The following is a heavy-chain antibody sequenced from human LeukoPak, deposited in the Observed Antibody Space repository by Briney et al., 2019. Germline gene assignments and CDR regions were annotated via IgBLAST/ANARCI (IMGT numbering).Heavy chain of an antibody. CDR2: INGDGNST. CDR3: VRRGLVPAFDI. V-gene: IGHV3-74*03. Sequence: GGSLRLSCAASGFTFSSYWMHWVRQPPGKGLMWVSRINGDGNSTTYADAVKGRFTISRDNAKETLYLQMNSLRAEDTAIYYCVRRGLVPAFDIWGQGTMVTVAS. CDR1: GFTFSSYW. J-gene: IGHJ3*02. D-gene: IGHD2-2*01.